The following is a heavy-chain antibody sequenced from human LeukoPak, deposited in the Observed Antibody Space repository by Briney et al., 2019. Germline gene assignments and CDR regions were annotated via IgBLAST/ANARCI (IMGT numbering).Heavy chain of an antibody. Sequence: PSETLSLTCTVSDDSITMYYWTWIRQPPGKGLEWIGYIYYSGSTNYNPSLKSRVTISVDTSKNQFSLKLSSVTAADTAVYYCARLYSGYDSNYYYYMDVWGKGTTVTVSS. CDR2: IYYSGST. V-gene: IGHV4-59*01. D-gene: IGHD5-12*01. CDR1: DDSITMYY. J-gene: IGHJ6*03. CDR3: ARLYSGYDSNYYYYMDV.